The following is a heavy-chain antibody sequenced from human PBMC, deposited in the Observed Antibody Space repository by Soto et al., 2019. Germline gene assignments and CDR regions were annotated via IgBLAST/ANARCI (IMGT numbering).Heavy chain of an antibody. CDR3: AKDRVARIIALVRDNDP. CDR1: GFTFSSYA. CDR2: ISGSGGST. Sequence: EVQLLESGGGLVQPGGSLRLSCAASGFTFSSYAMSWVRQAPGKGLEWVSAISGSGGSTYYADSVKGRFTISKDNSKNTLFLQMNSLRAEDTAVYYCAKDRVARIIALVRDNDPWGLGTLVTVSS. J-gene: IGHJ5*02. V-gene: IGHV3-23*01. D-gene: IGHD3-10*01.